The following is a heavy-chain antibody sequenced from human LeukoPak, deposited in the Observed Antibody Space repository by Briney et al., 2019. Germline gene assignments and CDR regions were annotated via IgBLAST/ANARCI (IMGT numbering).Heavy chain of an antibody. Sequence: PGGSLRLSCTASGFVFSNYAIHWVRQAPGKGLEWVGRIKSKTDGGTTDYAAPVKGRFTISRDDSKNTLYLQMNSLKTEDTAVYYCTTDWLIWGTSRWGQGTLVTVSS. J-gene: IGHJ4*02. CDR2: IKSKTDGGTT. CDR3: TTDWLIWGTSR. D-gene: IGHD1-14*01. CDR1: GFVFSNYA. V-gene: IGHV3-15*01.